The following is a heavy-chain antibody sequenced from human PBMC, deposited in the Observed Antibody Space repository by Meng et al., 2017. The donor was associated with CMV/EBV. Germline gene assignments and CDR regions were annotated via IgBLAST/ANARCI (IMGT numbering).Heavy chain of an antibody. CDR3: ARDRILVPSAYYGMDV. D-gene: IGHD2-2*01. CDR1: GFTFSSYA. V-gene: IGHV3-30*04. CDR2: ISYDGSNK. J-gene: IGHJ6*02. Sequence: LSLTCAASGFTFSSYAMHWVRQAPGKGLEWVAVISYDGSNKYYADSVKGRFTISGDNSKNTLYLQMNSLRAEDTAVYYCARDRILVPSAYYGMDVWGQGTTVTVSS.